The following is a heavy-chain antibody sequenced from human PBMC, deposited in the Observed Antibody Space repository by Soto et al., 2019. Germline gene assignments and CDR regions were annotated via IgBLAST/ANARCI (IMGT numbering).Heavy chain of an antibody. CDR1: GFTFSSYW. V-gene: IGHV3-7*03. CDR2: IKQDGSEK. CDR3: RMVVAATLYYFDY. J-gene: IGHJ4*02. Sequence: PGGSLRLSCAASGFTFSSYWMSWVRQAPGKGLEWVANIKQDGSEKYYVDSVKGRFTISRDNAKNSLYLQMNSLRAEDTAVYYCRMVVAATLYYFDYWGQGTLVTVSS. D-gene: IGHD2-15*01.